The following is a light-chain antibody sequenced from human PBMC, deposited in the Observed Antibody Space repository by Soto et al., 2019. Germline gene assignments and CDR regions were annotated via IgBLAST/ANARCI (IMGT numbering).Light chain of an antibody. CDR2: DNS. CDR3: QSYDSSLSAYV. Sequence: QSVLTQPPSVSGAPGQRVTISCTGSSSSIGAGYDVHWYRQLPGSAPKLLIYDNSNRPSGVPDRFSGSKSGTSASLAITGLQAEDEADHYCQSYDSSLSAYVFGTGTKLTVL. J-gene: IGLJ1*01. V-gene: IGLV1-40*01. CDR1: SSSIGAGYD.